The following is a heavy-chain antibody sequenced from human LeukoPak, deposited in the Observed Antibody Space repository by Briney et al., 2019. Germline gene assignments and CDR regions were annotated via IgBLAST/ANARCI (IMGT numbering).Heavy chain of an antibody. D-gene: IGHD3-22*01. J-gene: IGHJ4*02. CDR1: GFTISSYW. CDR3: ARVESNYYDSSGTIDY. CDR2: INSDGSST. V-gene: IGHV3-74*01. Sequence: GGSLRLSCAASGFTISSYWMHWVRQAPGKGLVWVSRINSDGSSTSYADSVKGRFTISRDNAKNTLYLQMNSLRAEDTAVYYCARVESNYYDSSGTIDYWGQGTLVTVSS.